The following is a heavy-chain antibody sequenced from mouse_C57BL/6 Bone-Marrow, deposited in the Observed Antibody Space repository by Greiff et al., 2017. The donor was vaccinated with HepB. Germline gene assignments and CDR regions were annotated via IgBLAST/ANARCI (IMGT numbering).Heavy chain of an antibody. CDR3: ARGGWLPHWYFDV. D-gene: IGHD2-3*01. Sequence: EVQLVESGPGLVKPSQSLSLTCSVTGYSITSGYYWNWIRQFPGNKLEWMGYISYDGSNNYNPSLKNRISITRDTSKNQFFLKLNSVTTEETATYYCARGGWLPHWYFDVWGTGTTVTVSS. V-gene: IGHV3-6*01. CDR1: GYSITSGYY. J-gene: IGHJ1*03. CDR2: ISYDGSN.